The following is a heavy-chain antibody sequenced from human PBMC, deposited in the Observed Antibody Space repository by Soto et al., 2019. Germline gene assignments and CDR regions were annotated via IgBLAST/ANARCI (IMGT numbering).Heavy chain of an antibody. CDR1: GGSISSSSYY. CDR3: ARHRPYCGGDCFPAEFDY. D-gene: IGHD2-21*01. Sequence: SETLSLTCTVSGGSISSSSYYWGWIRQPPGKGLEWIGSIYYSGSTYYNPSLKSRVTISVDTSKNQFSLKLSSVTAADTAVYYCARHRPYCGGDCFPAEFDYWGQGTLVTVSS. J-gene: IGHJ4*02. V-gene: IGHV4-39*01. CDR2: IYYSGST.